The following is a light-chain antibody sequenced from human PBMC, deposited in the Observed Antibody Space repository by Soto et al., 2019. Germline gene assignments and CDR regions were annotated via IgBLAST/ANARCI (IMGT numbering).Light chain of an antibody. V-gene: IGKV3-15*01. Sequence: EIVMTQSPATLSVSPGERATLSCRASQSVSSNLAWYQQKPGQAPRLLIYGASTWATGIPARFSGSGSGTEFTLTISSLQSEDFAVYYCQQYNNWSTFGQGTKV. CDR3: QQYNNWST. J-gene: IGKJ1*01. CDR1: QSVSSN. CDR2: GAS.